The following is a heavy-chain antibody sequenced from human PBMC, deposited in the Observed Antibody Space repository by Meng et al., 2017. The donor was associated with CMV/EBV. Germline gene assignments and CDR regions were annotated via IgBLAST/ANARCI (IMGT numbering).Heavy chain of an antibody. CDR2: SYPGDSDT. CDR1: GYSFTSYW. Sequence: GASLKISCKGSGYSFTSYWIGWVRQMRGKGLEWMRISYPGDSDTRYSPSFQGQVTISADKSISTAYLQWSSLKASDTAMYYCARRTHSSSCYYAFDIWGQGTMVTVSS. D-gene: IGHD6-13*01. V-gene: IGHV5-51*01. CDR3: ARRTHSSSCYYAFDI. J-gene: IGHJ3*02.